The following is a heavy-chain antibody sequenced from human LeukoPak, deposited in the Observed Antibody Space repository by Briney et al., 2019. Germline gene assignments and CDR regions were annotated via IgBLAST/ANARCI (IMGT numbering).Heavy chain of an antibody. Sequence: SETLSLTCAVYGGSFGGYYWSWIRQPPGKGLEWIGEINHSGSTNYNPSLKSRVTISVDTSKNQFSLKLSSVTAADTAVYYCARVPARAYYDTSGYPQAALDYWGQGTLVTVSS. D-gene: IGHD3-22*01. CDR2: INHSGST. V-gene: IGHV4-34*01. CDR3: ARVPARAYYDTSGYPQAALDY. J-gene: IGHJ4*02. CDR1: GGSFGGYY.